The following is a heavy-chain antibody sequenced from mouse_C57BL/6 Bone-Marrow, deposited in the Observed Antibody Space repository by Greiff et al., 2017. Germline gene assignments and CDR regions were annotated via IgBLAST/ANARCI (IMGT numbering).Heavy chain of an antibody. CDR1: GFNIKDDY. CDR2: FDPENGDT. CDR3: TTYSILDYDGSSYENAMDY. V-gene: IGHV14-4*01. J-gene: IGHJ4*01. Sequence: VQLKQSGAELVRPGASVKLSCTASGFNIKDDYMHWVKQRPEQGLEWIGWFDPENGDTEYASKFQGKATITADTSSNTAYLPLSSLTSEDTAVYYCTTYSILDYDGSSYENAMDYGGQGTSVTVSS. D-gene: IGHD1-1*01.